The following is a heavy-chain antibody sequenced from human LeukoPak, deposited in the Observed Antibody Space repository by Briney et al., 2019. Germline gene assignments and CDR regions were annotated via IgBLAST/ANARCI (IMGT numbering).Heavy chain of an antibody. D-gene: IGHD4-23*01. Sequence: GWSLRLSCAASGFTFSSYWMHWVRQPPGKGLVWVSQINSEGRNIGYADAVKGRFTISRDNARNTLYLQMNSLGAEDTAVYYCTRSGGNGNWGYWGQGTLVTVSS. CDR2: INSEGRNI. CDR1: GFTFSSYW. CDR3: TRSGGNGNWGY. J-gene: IGHJ4*02. V-gene: IGHV3-74*01.